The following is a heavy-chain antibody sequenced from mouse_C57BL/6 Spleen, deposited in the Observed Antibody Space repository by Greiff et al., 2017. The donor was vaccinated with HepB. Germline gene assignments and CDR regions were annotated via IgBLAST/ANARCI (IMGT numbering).Heavy chain of an antibody. J-gene: IGHJ1*03. CDR1: GFTFSDYY. D-gene: IGHD4-1*01. CDR2: ISNGGGST. CDR3: ARQDWDWYFDV. V-gene: IGHV5-12*01. Sequence: EVKVVESGGGLVQPGGSLKLSCAASGFTFSDYYMYWVRQTPEKRLEWVAYISNGGGSTYYPDTVKGRFTISRDNAKNTLYLQMSRLKSEDTAMYYCARQDWDWYFDVWGTGTTVTVSS.